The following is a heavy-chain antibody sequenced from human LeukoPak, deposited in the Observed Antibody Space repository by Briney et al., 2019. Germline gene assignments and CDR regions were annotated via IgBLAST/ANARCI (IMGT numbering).Heavy chain of an antibody. CDR3: ARSSYGGNVDY. Sequence: PSETLSLTCAVYGGPFSGYYWSWIRQPPGKGLEWIGEINHSGSTNYNPSLKSRVTISVDTSKNQFSLKLSSVTAADTAVYYCARSSYGGNVDYWGQGTLVTVSS. CDR2: INHSGST. V-gene: IGHV4-34*01. J-gene: IGHJ4*02. CDR1: GGPFSGYY. D-gene: IGHD4-23*01.